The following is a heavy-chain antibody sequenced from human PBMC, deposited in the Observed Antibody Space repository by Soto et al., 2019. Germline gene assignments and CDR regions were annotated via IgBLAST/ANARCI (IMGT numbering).Heavy chain of an antibody. J-gene: IGHJ3*01. CDR3: ARGHEYGGNSDAFDV. V-gene: IGHV1-69*13. CDR2: LLPVFDTA. D-gene: IGHD4-17*01. CDR1: GGTFKTES. Sequence: QVHLVQSGAEVKKPGSSVKVSCKYSGGTFKTESINWVRQAPGQGLEWMGNLLPVFDTADYAPKLQGRVTIIAGRGTRTGDMELSRLSSQVTALYVCARGHEYGGNSDAFDVWGQGTMVTVSS.